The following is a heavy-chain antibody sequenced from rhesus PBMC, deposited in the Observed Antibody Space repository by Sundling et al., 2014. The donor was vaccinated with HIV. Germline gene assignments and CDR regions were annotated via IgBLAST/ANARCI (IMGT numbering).Heavy chain of an antibody. D-gene: IGHD2-15*01. CDR2: INSDGGST. Sequence: EVQLVETGGGLVQSGGSLKLSCEASGFTFSDYGLSWVRQAPGKGLEWVSAINSDGGSTYYADSVKGRFTISRDNSKKTLSLQMNSLRVEDTAVYYCAKGGRAVLPMDSWGQGVVVTVSS. V-gene: IGHV3S42*01. J-gene: IGHJ6*01. CDR3: AKGGRAVLPMDS. CDR1: GFTFSDYG.